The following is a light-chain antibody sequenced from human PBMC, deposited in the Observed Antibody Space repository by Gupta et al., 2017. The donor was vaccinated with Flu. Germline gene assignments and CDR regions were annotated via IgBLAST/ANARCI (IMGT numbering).Light chain of an antibody. V-gene: IGLV1-47*01. CDR2: RND. CDR3: AVWDDSLSAWV. J-gene: IGLJ3*02. Sequence: QSVLTQPPSASGTPGQQVTIACSGSSSNIGGNFVYWFQQVPGTAPKVLIYRNDRRPSGVPDRFSGSKSGTSASLAISGLRSEDEADYYCAVWDDSLSAWVFGGGTKLTVL. CDR1: SSNIGGNF.